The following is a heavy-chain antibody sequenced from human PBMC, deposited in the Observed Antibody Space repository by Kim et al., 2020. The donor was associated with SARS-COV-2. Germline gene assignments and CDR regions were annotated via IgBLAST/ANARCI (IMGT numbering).Heavy chain of an antibody. J-gene: IGHJ4*02. V-gene: IGHV1-3*01. Sequence: ASVKVSCKASGYIFTSYAIHWVRQAPGQRLEWMGWINAGNGNTKYSQKFQGRVTITRDTSASTAYMELSSLRSEDTAVYYCARDGAVRGIITTTLFDCWGQGTLVTVSS. CDR2: INAGNGNT. CDR1: GYIFTSYA. CDR3: ARDGAVRGIITTTLFDC. D-gene: IGHD3-10*01.